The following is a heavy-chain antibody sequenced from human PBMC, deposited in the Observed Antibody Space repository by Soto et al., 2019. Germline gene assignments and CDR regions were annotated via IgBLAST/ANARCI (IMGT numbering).Heavy chain of an antibody. CDR3: ARMVVVPAASFDY. CDR1: GGTISDHD. J-gene: IGHJ4*02. CDR2: IYYSGST. V-gene: IGHV4-59*08. Sequence: SEPLCLTWTVSGGTISDHDWRWIRQPPGKGLEWIGYIYYSGSTNYNPSLKSRVTISVDTSKNQFSLKLSSVTAADTAVYYCARMVVVPAASFDYWGQGTLVTVSS. D-gene: IGHD2-2*01.